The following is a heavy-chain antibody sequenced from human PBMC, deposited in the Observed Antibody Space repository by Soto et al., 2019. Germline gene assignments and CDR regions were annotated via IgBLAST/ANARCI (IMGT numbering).Heavy chain of an antibody. Sequence: SVKVSCKASGFTFTSSAVQWVRQARGQRLEWIGWIVVGSGNTNYAQKFQERVTITRDMSTSTAYMELSSLRSEDTAVYYCAAGTRQYGSGSYYPPNYYGMDVWGQGTTVTVSS. CDR1: GFTFTSSA. CDR3: AAGTRQYGSGSYYPPNYYGMDV. J-gene: IGHJ6*02. V-gene: IGHV1-58*01. D-gene: IGHD3-10*01. CDR2: IVVGSGNT.